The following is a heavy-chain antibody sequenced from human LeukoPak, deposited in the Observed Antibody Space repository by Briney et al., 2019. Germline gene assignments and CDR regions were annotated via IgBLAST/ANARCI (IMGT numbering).Heavy chain of an antibody. J-gene: IGHJ3*02. D-gene: IGHD3-16*01. Sequence: GGSLRLSCAASGFTFSSYSMNWVRQAPGKGLEWVSSISSSSSYIYYADSVKGRFTISRDNAKNSLYLQMNSLRAEDTAVYYCARAGSAMGVNAFDIWGQGTMVTVSS. CDR2: ISSSSSYI. CDR3: ARAGSAMGVNAFDI. CDR1: GFTFSSYS. V-gene: IGHV3-21*01.